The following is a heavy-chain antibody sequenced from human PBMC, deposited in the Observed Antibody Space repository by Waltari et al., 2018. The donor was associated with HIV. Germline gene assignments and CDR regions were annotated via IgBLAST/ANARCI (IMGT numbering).Heavy chain of an antibody. CDR2: INQDATKK. D-gene: IGHD1-26*01. J-gene: IGHJ6*02. Sequence: EALLVQSGGGVVRPGGYLSLFWAGPTLRFRSHWVGVVRPASGKGLEWVANINQDATKKNYADSVKGRFSVSRDNGKYSVFLEMNRLRVQDTAVYFCARGDQWGLFMDSYYGLDVWGRGTTVIVSS. CDR1: TLRFRSHW. CDR3: ARGDQWGLFMDSYYGLDV. V-gene: IGHV3-7*01.